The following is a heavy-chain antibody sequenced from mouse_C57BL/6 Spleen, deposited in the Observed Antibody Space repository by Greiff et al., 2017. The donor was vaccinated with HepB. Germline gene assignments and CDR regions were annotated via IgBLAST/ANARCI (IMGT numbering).Heavy chain of an antibody. CDR3: AVYDYGFAY. Sequence: EVQLQQSGPELVKPGASVKISCKASGYTFTDYYMNWVKQSHGKSLEWIGDINPNNGGTSYNQKFKGKATLTVDKSSSTAYMELRSLTSEDSAVYYCAVYDYGFAYWGQGTLVTVSA. V-gene: IGHV1-26*01. J-gene: IGHJ3*01. CDR1: GYTFTDYY. D-gene: IGHD2-4*01. CDR2: INPNNGGT.